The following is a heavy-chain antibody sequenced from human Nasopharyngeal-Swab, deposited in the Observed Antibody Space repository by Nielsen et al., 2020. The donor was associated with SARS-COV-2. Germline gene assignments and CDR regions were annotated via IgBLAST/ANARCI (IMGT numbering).Heavy chain of an antibody. Sequence: IRQPPGGGLEWVSSISSSSSYIYYADSVKGRFTISRDNAKNSLYLQMNSLRAEDTAVYYCARVHRYYDFWSGYYTGSRGMDIWGQGTTVTVSS. J-gene: IGHJ6*02. D-gene: IGHD3-3*01. CDR2: ISSSSSYI. CDR3: ARVHRYYDFWSGYYTGSRGMDI. V-gene: IGHV3-21*01.